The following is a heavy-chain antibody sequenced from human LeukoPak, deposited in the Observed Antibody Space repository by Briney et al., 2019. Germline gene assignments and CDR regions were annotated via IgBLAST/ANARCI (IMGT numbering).Heavy chain of an antibody. V-gene: IGHV3-30*04. J-gene: IGHJ6*02. CDR3: ARDYLDSSGYYRFLAYYYYGMDV. CDR1: GFTFSSYA. D-gene: IGHD3-22*01. CDR2: ISYDGSNK. Sequence: PGGSLRLSCAASGFTFSSYAMHWVRQAPGKGLEWVAVISYDGSNKYYADSVKGRFTISRDNSKNTLYLQMNSLRAEDTAVYYCARDYLDSSGYYRFLAYYYYGMDVWGQGTTVTVSS.